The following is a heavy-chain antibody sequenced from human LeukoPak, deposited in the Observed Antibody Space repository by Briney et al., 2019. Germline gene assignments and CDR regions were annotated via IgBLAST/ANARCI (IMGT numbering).Heavy chain of an antibody. V-gene: IGHV1-69*01. CDR1: GGTFSSYA. CDR3: ARTSVVNDAFDI. Sequence: ASVKVSCKASGGTFSSYAISWVRQAPGQGLEWMGGIIPIFGTANYAQRFQGRVTITADESTSTAYMELSSLRSEDTAVYYCARTSVVNDAFDIWGQGTMVTVSS. D-gene: IGHD2-21*01. CDR2: IIPIFGTA. J-gene: IGHJ3*02.